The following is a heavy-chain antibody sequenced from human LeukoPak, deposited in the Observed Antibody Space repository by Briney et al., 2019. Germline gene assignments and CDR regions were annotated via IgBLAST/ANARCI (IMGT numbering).Heavy chain of an antibody. CDR3: ARNHYDFWSGYYYGYYYNGMDV. D-gene: IGHD3-3*01. V-gene: IGHV4-39*01. Sequence: PSETLSLTCSVSGCTISSSSYYWGWIRQPPGKGLEWIGSIYYSGSTYYNPSLKSRVTISVDTSKNQFSLKLSSVTAADTAVYYCARNHYDFWSGYYYGYYYNGMDVWGQGTTVTVSS. CDR2: IYYSGST. CDR1: GCTISSSSYY. J-gene: IGHJ6*02.